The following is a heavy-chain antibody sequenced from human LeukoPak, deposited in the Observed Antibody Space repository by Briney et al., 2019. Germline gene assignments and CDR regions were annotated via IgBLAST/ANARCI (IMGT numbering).Heavy chain of an antibody. V-gene: IGHV3-30*04. CDR1: GFTSSRYA. Sequence: GGSLRLSCAASGFTSSRYAVHWVRQAPGKGLEWVAIISYDGSSKYYADSVKGRFTISRDNSKNTLYLQMNSLRAEDTALYYCARSYSSSWYDSYFQHWGQGTLVIVSS. CDR3: ARSYSSSWYDSYFQH. CDR2: ISYDGSSK. D-gene: IGHD6-13*01. J-gene: IGHJ1*01.